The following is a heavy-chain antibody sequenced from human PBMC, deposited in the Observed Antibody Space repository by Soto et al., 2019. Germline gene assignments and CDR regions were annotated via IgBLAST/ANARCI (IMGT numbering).Heavy chain of an antibody. Sequence: SETLSLTCTVSGGSISSSSYYWGWIRQPPGKGLEWIGSIYYSGSTYYNPSLKSRVTISVDTSKNQFSLKLSSVTAADTAVYYCARLTVTTNRWFDPWGQGTLVTVSS. CDR3: ARLTVTTNRWFDP. CDR2: IYYSGST. D-gene: IGHD4-17*01. CDR1: GGSISSSSYY. J-gene: IGHJ5*02. V-gene: IGHV4-39*01.